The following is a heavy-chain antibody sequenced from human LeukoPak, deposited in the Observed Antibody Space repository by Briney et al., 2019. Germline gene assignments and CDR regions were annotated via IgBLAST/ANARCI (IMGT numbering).Heavy chain of an antibody. V-gene: IGHV3-30*02. CDR3: ARDLGYCSGGSCYPNWFDT. D-gene: IGHD2-15*01. CDR1: GFTFRSYG. CDR2: IRYDGTNK. Sequence: GGSLRLSCAASGFTFRSYGMHWVRQAPGKGLEWVAIIRYDGTNKYYADSVKGRFTISRDNAKNSLYLQMNSLRAEDTAVYYCARDLGYCSGGSCYPNWFDTWGQGTLVTVSS. J-gene: IGHJ5*02.